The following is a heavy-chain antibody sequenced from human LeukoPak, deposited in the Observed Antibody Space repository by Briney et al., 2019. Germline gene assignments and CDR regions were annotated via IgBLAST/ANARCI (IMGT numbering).Heavy chain of an antibody. D-gene: IGHD3-22*01. CDR2: INHSGST. V-gene: IGHV4-38-2*02. J-gene: IGHJ4*02. Sequence: SETLSLTCTVSGYSISSGYYWSWIRQPPGKGLEWIGEINHSGSTNYNPSLKSRVTISVDTSKNQFSLKLSSVTAADTAVYYCARGLLGSGYYYRTGPFDYWGQGTLVTVSS. CDR1: GYSISSGYY. CDR3: ARGLLGSGYYYRTGPFDY.